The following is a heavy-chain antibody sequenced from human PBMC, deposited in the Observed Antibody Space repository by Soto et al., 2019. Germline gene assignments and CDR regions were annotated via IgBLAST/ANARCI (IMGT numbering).Heavy chain of an antibody. CDR1: GGSISSYY. D-gene: IGHD6-13*01. CDR2: IYYSGST. CDR3: ARDNCRAAASFDY. Sequence: QVQLQESGPGLVKPSETLSLTCTVSGGSISSYYWSWIRQPPGKVLEWIGYIYYSGSTNYNPSLKSRVTISVDTSKNQFSLKLSSVTAADTAVYYCARDNCRAAASFDYWGQGTLVTVSS. V-gene: IGHV4-59*01. J-gene: IGHJ4*02.